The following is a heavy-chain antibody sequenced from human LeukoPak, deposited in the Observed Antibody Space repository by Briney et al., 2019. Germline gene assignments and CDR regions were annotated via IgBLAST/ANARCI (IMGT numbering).Heavy chain of an antibody. CDR2: IRYDGNNK. D-gene: IGHD2-15*01. CDR1: GFTFSSYG. J-gene: IGHJ4*02. Sequence: PGGSLRLSCAASGFTFSSYGMHWVRQAPGKGLEWMAFIRYDGNNKYYADSVKGRFTISRDNSKNTLYLQMNSLRAEDTAVYYCAKESHCSGGSCYSDFDYWGQGTLVTVSS. CDR3: AKESHCSGGSCYSDFDY. V-gene: IGHV3-30*02.